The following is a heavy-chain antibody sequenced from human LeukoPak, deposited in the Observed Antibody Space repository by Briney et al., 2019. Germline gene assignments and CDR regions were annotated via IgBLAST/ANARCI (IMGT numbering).Heavy chain of an antibody. D-gene: IGHD4-17*01. J-gene: IGHJ4*02. CDR3: AREDDNGDLIDC. Sequence: GGSLRLSCAASGSTFSNYQMNWVRQAPGKGLEWISYISSGSGSSIHYADSVKGRFTTSRDNPKNSLYLQMNSLRAEDTALYYCAREDDNGDLIDCWGQGTLVTVSS. V-gene: IGHV3-48*03. CDR2: ISSGSGSSI. CDR1: GSTFSNYQ.